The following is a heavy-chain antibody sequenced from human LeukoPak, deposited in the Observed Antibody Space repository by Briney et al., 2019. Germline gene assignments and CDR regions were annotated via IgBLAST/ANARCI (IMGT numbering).Heavy chain of an antibody. CDR1: GFTFCSYE. CDR3: ASSGSYFDY. D-gene: IGHD1-26*01. V-gene: IGHV3-48*03. Sequence: GGSLSLSCAASGFTFCSYEMKWVRQAPGKELEWVSYITSSGSAIYYADSVKGRFTISRDNAKNSLYLQMNSQRAEDTAVYYCASSGSYFDYWGQGTLVTVSS. CDR2: ITSSGSAI. J-gene: IGHJ4*02.